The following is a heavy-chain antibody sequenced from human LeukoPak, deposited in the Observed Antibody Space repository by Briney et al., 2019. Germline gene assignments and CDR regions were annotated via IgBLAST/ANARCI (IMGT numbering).Heavy chain of an antibody. CDR3: ARFPYGSSGSKHGAFDI. V-gene: IGHV1-2*02. J-gene: IGHJ3*02. CDR2: INPNSGGT. CDR1: GYTFTGYY. D-gene: IGHD3-22*01. Sequence: ASVKVSCKASGYTFTGYYMHWVRQAPGQGLEWMGWINPNSGGTNYAQKFQGRVTMTRDTSISTAYMELSRLRSDDTAVYYCARFPYGSSGSKHGAFDIWGQGTMVTVSS.